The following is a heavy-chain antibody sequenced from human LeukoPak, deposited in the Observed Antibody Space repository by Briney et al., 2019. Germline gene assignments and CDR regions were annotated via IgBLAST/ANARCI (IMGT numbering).Heavy chain of an antibody. D-gene: IGHD3-10*01. CDR1: GGTFSSYA. CDR3: ARTGQLPHHYDSGSYYSFDY. J-gene: IGHJ4*02. Sequence: SVKVSCKASGGTFSSYAISWVRQAPGQGLEWMGGIIPIFGTANYAQKFQGRVTITADESTSTAYMELSSLRSEDTAVYYCARTGQLPHHYDSGSYYSFDYWGQGTLVTVSS. CDR2: IIPIFGTA. V-gene: IGHV1-69*13.